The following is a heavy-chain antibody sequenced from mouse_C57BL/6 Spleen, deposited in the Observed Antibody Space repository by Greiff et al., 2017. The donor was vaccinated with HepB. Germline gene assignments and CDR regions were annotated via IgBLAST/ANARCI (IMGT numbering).Heavy chain of an antibody. D-gene: IGHD2-5*01. CDR3: ARRAYYSNPYYFDY. CDR2: INPSTGGT. Sequence: EVQLQQSGPELVKPGASVKISCKASGYSFTGYYMNWVKQSPEKSLEWIGEINPSTGGTTYNKKFKAKATLTVDKSSSTAYMQLKSLTSEDSAVYYCARRAYYSNPYYFDYWGQGTTLTVSS. J-gene: IGHJ2*01. CDR1: GYSFTGYY. V-gene: IGHV1-42*01.